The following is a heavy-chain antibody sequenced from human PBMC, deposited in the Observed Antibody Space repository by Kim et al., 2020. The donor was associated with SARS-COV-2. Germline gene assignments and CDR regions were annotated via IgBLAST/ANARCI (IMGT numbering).Heavy chain of an antibody. V-gene: IGHV4-59*13. Sequence: SETLSLTCTVSGGSISSYYWSWIRQPPGKGLEWIGYIYYSGSTNYNPSLKSRVTISVDTSKNQFSLKLSSVTAADTAVYYCARGTTYYDFWSGYYKGAGFDPWGQGTLVTVSS. CDR2: IYYSGST. CDR1: GGSISSYY. D-gene: IGHD3-3*01. J-gene: IGHJ5*02. CDR3: ARGTTYYDFWSGYYKGAGFDP.